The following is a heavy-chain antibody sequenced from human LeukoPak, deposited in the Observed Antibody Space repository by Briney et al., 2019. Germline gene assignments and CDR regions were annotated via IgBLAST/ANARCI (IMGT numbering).Heavy chain of an antibody. Sequence: GGSLRLSCAASGFTFDDYGMSWVRQAPGKGLEWVSGINWNGGSTGYADSVKGRFTISRDNAKNSLYLQMNSLRAEDTALYHCARQMGDGYNSNPIDYWGQGTLVTVSS. V-gene: IGHV3-20*01. CDR2: INWNGGST. CDR3: ARQMGDGYNSNPIDY. CDR1: GFTFDDYG. J-gene: IGHJ4*02. D-gene: IGHD5-24*01.